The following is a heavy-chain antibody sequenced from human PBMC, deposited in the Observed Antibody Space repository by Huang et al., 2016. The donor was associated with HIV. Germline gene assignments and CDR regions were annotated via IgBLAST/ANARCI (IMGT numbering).Heavy chain of an antibody. D-gene: IGHD1-7*01. Sequence: VESGGRSVPPGGSIKLSCVGSTFTFGAYWMSWVRQPPGKGLEWVANIKQDESEKYYVDSVKGRFNISRDNARKVLFLEMDNLRVEDTAMYFCATKTAGMDIWGQGTTVTVSS. V-gene: IGHV3-7*01. CDR1: TFTFGAYW. J-gene: IGHJ6*02. CDR3: ATKTAGMDI. CDR2: IKQDESEK.